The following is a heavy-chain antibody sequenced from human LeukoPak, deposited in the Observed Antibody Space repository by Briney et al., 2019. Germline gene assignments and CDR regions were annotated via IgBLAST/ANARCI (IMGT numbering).Heavy chain of an antibody. Sequence: GGSLRLSCAASGFTFSSYAMSWVRQAPGKGLEWVSAISGSGGGTYYADSVKGRFTISRDNSKNTLYLQMNSLRAEDTAVNYCAKWKGPPVGLDYWGQGTLVTVSS. CDR2: ISGSGGGT. V-gene: IGHV3-23*01. CDR3: AKWKGPPVGLDY. D-gene: IGHD1-1*01. CDR1: GFTFSSYA. J-gene: IGHJ4*02.